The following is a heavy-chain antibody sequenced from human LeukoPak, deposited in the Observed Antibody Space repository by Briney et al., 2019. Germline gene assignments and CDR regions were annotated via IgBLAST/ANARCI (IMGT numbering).Heavy chain of an antibody. CDR3: AKDPLKRGRIAIFGVVPNWFDP. Sequence: PSETLSLTCTVSGYSISSGYYWGWIRQPPGKGLEWIGSIYHSGSPYYNPSLKSRVTISVDTSKNQFSLKLSSVTAADTAVYYCAKDPLKRGRIAIFGVVPNWFDPWGQGTLVTVSS. J-gene: IGHJ5*02. V-gene: IGHV4-38-2*02. CDR1: GYSISSGYY. CDR2: IYHSGSP. D-gene: IGHD3-3*01.